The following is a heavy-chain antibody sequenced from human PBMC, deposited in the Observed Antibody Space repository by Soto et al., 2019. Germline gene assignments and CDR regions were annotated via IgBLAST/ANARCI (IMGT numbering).Heavy chain of an antibody. V-gene: IGHV3-23*01. CDR1: GSTFSSYA. D-gene: IGHD3-22*01. CDR3: AKVFYYYDSSGYYYFDY. J-gene: IGHJ4*02. Sequence: GGSLRLSCAASGSTFSSYAVSWVRQAPGKGPEWISSISGSGSTIYYADSVKGRFTISRDNSKNTLYLQMSSLRAEDTAVYYCAKVFYYYDSSGYYYFDYWGQGTLVTVSS. CDR2: ISGSGSTI.